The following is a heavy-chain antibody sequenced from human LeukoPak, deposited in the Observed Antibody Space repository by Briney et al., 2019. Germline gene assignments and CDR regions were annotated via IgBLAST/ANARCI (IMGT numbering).Heavy chain of an antibody. D-gene: IGHD2-15*01. V-gene: IGHV3-30*18. CDR3: AKESSAATQAYYYYGMDV. CDR2: ISYDGSNK. Sequence: GGSLRLSCAASGFTFNNYAMHWVRQAPGKGLEWVAVISYDGSNKYYADSVKGRFTISRDNSKNTLYLQMNSLRAEDTAVYYCAKESSAATQAYYYYGMDVWGQGTTVTVSS. J-gene: IGHJ6*02. CDR1: GFTFNNYA.